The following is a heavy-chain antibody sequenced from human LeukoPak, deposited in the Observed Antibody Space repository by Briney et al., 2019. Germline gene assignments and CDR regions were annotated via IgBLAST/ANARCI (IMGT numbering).Heavy chain of an antibody. CDR2: IRGSGGST. CDR1: GLTFSNYD. Sequence: PGGSLRLSCAASGLTFSNYDMTWVRQAPGKGLEWVSGIRGSGGSTYYADSVKGRFTISRDKSQNTLYLQMNSLRAEDTAVYYCGKDSWCRGVFGDSWGQGTLVTVSS. J-gene: IGHJ4*02. V-gene: IGHV3-23*01. D-gene: IGHD3-10*01. CDR3: GKDSWCRGVFGDS.